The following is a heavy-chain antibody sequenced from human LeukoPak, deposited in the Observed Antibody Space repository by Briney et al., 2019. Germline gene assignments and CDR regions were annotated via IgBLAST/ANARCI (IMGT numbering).Heavy chain of an antibody. Sequence: ASVTVSCRASGGTFSSYAISWVRQAPGQGLEWMGGIIPIFGTANYAQKFQGRVTITADESTSTAYMELSSLRSEDTAVYYCARDGGSCFLYYYYYGMDVWGQGTTVTVSS. J-gene: IGHJ6*02. CDR2: IIPIFGTA. V-gene: IGHV1-69*13. D-gene: IGHD2-15*01. CDR1: GGTFSSYA. CDR3: ARDGGSCFLYYYYYGMDV.